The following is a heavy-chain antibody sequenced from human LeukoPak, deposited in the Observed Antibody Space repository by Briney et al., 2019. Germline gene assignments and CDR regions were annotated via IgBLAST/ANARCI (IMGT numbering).Heavy chain of an antibody. CDR1: GYTFTAYS. CDR2: INSNSGGT. V-gene: IGHV1-2*02. D-gene: IGHD2-15*01. CDR3: ARAGYCSDGKCYTFDY. Sequence: ASVRVSCKASGYTFTAYSMHWVRQAPGQGLEWMGWINSNSGGTDCAQRFQGRVTMTRDTSITMLYMEMSSLTPDDTAVYYCARAGYCSDGKCYTFDYWGQGTLVTVSS. J-gene: IGHJ4*02.